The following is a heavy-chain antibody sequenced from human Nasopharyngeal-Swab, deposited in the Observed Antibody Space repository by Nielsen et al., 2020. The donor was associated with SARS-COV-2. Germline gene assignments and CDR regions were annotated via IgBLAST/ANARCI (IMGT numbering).Heavy chain of an antibody. V-gene: IGHV3-7*01. CDR1: GYIFGSFW. J-gene: IGHJ4*02. D-gene: IGHD2-21*02. CDR3: RVTGPFTGYFDY. Sequence: GGSLRLSCAGSGYIFGSFWMNWVRQTPGKGLEWVANINEDGSEKYYVDSVKGRFTVSRGNAKNSLFLQMDSLRVEDTAVYYCRVTGPFTGYFDYWGQGTLVTVSS. CDR2: INEDGSEK.